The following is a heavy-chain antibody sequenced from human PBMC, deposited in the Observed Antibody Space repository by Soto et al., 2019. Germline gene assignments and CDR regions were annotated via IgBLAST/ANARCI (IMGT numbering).Heavy chain of an antibody. CDR3: AKGSYSTSSGGWFDP. CDR1: GFTFNDYA. D-gene: IGHD6-6*01. V-gene: IGHV3-9*01. CDR2: INWNSARI. J-gene: IGHJ5*02. Sequence: EMQLVESGGGLVQPGRSLRLSCAASGFTFNDYAMFWVRQAPGKGLVWVSSINWNSARIAYADSVKGRFTISRDNAKNSLSLQMTSLRADDTAVYYCAKGSYSTSSGGWFDPWGQGTLVTVSS.